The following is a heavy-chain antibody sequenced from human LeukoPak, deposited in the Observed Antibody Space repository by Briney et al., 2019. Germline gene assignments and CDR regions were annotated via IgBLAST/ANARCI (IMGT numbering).Heavy chain of an antibody. Sequence: GGSLRLSCAATGFTFNSYWFHWVRQAPGEGLVWVSRINSDGSDTIYADSVKGRFTISRDNAKSTVYLQMNSLKAEDTAVYYCARGGYHHGFDIWGQGTMVTVSS. CDR2: INSDGSDT. CDR3: ARGGYHHGFDI. V-gene: IGHV3-74*01. D-gene: IGHD2-15*01. J-gene: IGHJ3*02. CDR1: GFTFNSYW.